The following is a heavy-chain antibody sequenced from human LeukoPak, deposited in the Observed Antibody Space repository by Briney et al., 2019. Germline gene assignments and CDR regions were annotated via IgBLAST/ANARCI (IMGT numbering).Heavy chain of an antibody. CDR3: ARRMYGSSFDY. CDR2: IYYSVST. V-gene: IGHV4-59*08. CDR1: GGSIRSYY. Sequence: PSETLSLTCTVSGGSIRSYYWSWIRQPPGKGLEWIGYIYYSVSTNYNPSLKSRVTISVDTSKNQFSLKLTSVTAADTAVYYCARRMYGSSFDYWGQGTLVTVSS. J-gene: IGHJ4*02. D-gene: IGHD6-6*01.